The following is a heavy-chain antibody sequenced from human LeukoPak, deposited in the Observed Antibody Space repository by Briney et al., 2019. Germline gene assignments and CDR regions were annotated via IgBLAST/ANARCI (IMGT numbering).Heavy chain of an antibody. CDR1: GFTFGTYS. D-gene: IGHD1-14*01. V-gene: IGHV3-21*01. J-gene: IGHJ4*02. CDR2: ISSSTYI. CDR3: ARWDRFHGV. Sequence: PGGSLRLSCAASGFTFGTYSMNWVRQAPGQGLEWVSSISSSTYIYYADSVKGRFTISRDNSKNSLYLQMNNLRAEDTAVYYCARWDRFHGVWGQGTLVTVSS.